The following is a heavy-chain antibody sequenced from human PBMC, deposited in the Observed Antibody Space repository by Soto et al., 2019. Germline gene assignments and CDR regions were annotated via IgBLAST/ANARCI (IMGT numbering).Heavy chain of an antibody. V-gene: IGHV3-23*01. Sequence: PGGSLRLSCVTSGVTFSTYCMTWVRQAPGKGLEWVSYGGSGGSRYYAESVKGRFTISRDNSKNTLSLEMNSLRAEDTATYYCVKFRGRAYPYYYMDVWGKGTTVTVSS. D-gene: IGHD3-10*01. CDR1: GVTFSTYC. CDR2: GGSGGSR. J-gene: IGHJ6*03. CDR3: VKFRGRAYPYYYMDV.